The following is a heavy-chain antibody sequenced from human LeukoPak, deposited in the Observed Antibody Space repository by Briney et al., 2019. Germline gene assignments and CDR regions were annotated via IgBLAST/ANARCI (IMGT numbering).Heavy chain of an antibody. V-gene: IGHV3-30*03. CDR2: LSYDGNKK. CDR3: SGGWNFFDY. CDR1: GFTFTNYG. D-gene: IGHD2-15*01. Sequence: PGGSLRLSCAASGFTFTNYGMHWVRQAPGKGLEWVAVLSYDGNKKYYADSVKGRFTISRDNSKNTLYLQMNSLRAEDTAVYYCSGGWNFFDYWGQGALVTVSS. J-gene: IGHJ4*02.